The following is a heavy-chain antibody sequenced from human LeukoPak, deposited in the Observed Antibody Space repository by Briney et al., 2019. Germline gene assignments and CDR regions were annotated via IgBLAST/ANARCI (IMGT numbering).Heavy chain of an antibody. V-gene: IGHV3-48*02. CDR2: ISSSSSTI. CDR1: GFTFSNYA. Sequence: GGSLRLSCAASGFTFSNYAMNWVRQAPGKGLEWVSYISSSSSTIYYADSMKGRFTISRDNAKNSLYLQMNSLRDEDTAVYYCKGSGWYNYYYMDVWGKGTTVTVSS. D-gene: IGHD6-25*01. CDR3: KGSGWYNYYYMDV. J-gene: IGHJ6*03.